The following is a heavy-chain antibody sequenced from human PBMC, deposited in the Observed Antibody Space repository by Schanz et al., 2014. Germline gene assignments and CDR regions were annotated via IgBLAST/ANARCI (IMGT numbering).Heavy chain of an antibody. V-gene: IGHV1-2*06. CDR1: GYTFTDYY. Sequence: QVQLVQSGAEVKKPGALVKISCKASGYTFTDYYMYWVRQAPGQGLEWMGRINPNSGGTNYAQKFQGRVTMTRDTSISTAYMELRRLRSDDTAVYYCARDYYDILTGYPYDTFDIWGQGTMVTVSS. J-gene: IGHJ3*02. CDR3: ARDYYDILTGYPYDTFDI. D-gene: IGHD3-9*01. CDR2: INPNSGGT.